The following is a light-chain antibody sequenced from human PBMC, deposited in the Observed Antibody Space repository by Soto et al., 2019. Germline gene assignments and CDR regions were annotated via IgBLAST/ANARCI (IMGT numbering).Light chain of an antibody. J-gene: IGKJ4*01. CDR3: QQYGSSPLT. Sequence: EIVMTQSPSTLSVSPWERSALSFMARQSVSSNLAWYQQKPGQAPRFLIYGASSRATGIPDRFSGSGSGTDFTLTISRLEPEDFAVYYCQQYGSSPLTFGGGTKVDI. V-gene: IGKV3-20*01. CDR2: GAS. CDR1: QSVSSN.